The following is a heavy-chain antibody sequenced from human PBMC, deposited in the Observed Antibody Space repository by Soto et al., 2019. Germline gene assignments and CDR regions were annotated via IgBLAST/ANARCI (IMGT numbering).Heavy chain of an antibody. D-gene: IGHD3-10*01. CDR1: GYSFTSYW. Sequence: GESLKISCKGSGYSFTSYWIGWVRQMPGKGLEWMGIIYPGDSDTRYSPSFQGQVTISADKSISTAYLQWSSLKASDTAMYYCARLHYYGSGSLYYYGMDVWGQGTTVTVSS. CDR2: IYPGDSDT. V-gene: IGHV5-51*01. J-gene: IGHJ6*02. CDR3: ARLHYYGSGSLYYYGMDV.